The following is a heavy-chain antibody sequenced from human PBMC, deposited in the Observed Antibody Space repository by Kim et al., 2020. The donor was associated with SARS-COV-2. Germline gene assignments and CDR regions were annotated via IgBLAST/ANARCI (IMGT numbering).Heavy chain of an antibody. CDR3: AKPHHDYCEREAETNFDF. CDR2: IYGGVSST. V-gene: IGHV3-23*03. CDR1: GFTFSRYA. Sequence: GGSLRLSCAASGFTFSRYAMTWVRLAPGKGLEWVSLIYGGVSSTYYADSVKGRFTIARDNSKNTLYLQMNSVRGEDTAVYYCAKPHHDYCEREAETNFDFRGQGTLVTVSS. J-gene: IGHJ1*01. D-gene: IGHD4-17*01.